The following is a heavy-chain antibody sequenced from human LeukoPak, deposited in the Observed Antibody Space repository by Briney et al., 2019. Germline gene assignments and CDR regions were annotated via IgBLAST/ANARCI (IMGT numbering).Heavy chain of an antibody. Sequence: GGSLRLSCAASGFTFSSYGMHWVRQAPGKGLEWVALISYDGSNKYFADSVKGRFTISRDNAKNSLYLQMNSLRAEDTAVYYCARAVGGYCSGGSCYSGYFDYWGQGTLVTVSS. D-gene: IGHD2-15*01. J-gene: IGHJ4*02. CDR2: ISYDGSNK. CDR3: ARAVGGYCSGGSCYSGYFDY. V-gene: IGHV3-30*12. CDR1: GFTFSSYG.